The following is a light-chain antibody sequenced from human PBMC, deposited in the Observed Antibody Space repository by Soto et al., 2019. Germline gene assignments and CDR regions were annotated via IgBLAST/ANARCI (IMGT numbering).Light chain of an antibody. CDR3: RQCHAPPLT. CDR1: QAISNY. CDR2: GAK. J-gene: IGKJ5*01. Sequence: DIPMTQSPSFLSASVGDRVTITCRARQAISNYLNWYQQKTGKAPNLRIFGAKTLQSGVPSRFSGSGYGTDFARTITSLQPEDVGIYYCRQCHAPPLTFGQGTRLDI. V-gene: IGKV1-39*01.